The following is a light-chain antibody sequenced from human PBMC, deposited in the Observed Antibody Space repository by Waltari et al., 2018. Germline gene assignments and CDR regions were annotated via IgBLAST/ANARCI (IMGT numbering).Light chain of an antibody. CDR2: GAS. V-gene: IGKV1-5*03. J-gene: IGKJ1*01. CDR3: QQYNTYIWT. Sequence: DIQMTQSPSTLSASVGDTVIISCRASQSITTSLAWYQRKPGKAPHVLFYGASNLESGVPSRFSGSGSGTEFTLTISSLQPDDFATYYCQQYNTYIWTFGQGTKVEIK. CDR1: QSITTS.